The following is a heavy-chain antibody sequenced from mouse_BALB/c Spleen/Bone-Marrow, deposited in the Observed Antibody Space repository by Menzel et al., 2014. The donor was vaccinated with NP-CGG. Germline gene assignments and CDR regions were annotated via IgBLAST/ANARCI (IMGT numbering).Heavy chain of an antibody. Sequence: VQLVESGPGLVAPSQSLSITCTVSGFSLTSYSVHWVRQPPGKGLEWLGVIWAGGSTNYNSALMSRLSISKDNSKSQVFLKMSSLQTDDTAMFYCARDDVSYAMDYWGQGTSVTVSS. J-gene: IGHJ4*01. V-gene: IGHV2-9*02. D-gene: IGHD2-3*01. CDR2: IWAGGST. CDR3: ARDDVSYAMDY. CDR1: GFSLTSYS.